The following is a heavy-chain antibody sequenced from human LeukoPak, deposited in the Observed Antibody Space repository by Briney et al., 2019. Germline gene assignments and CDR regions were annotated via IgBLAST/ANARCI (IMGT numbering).Heavy chain of an antibody. V-gene: IGHV3-30*18. J-gene: IGHJ5*02. Sequence: GGSLRLSCAASGFTFSSYGMHWVRQAPGKWLQRVAVILYDGSNKYYADSVNGRFTSSRDNSKNTLYLQMNSLRAEDTSVYYSAKVPRPLVWFGELLSWGQGTLVTVS. D-gene: IGHD3-10*01. CDR1: GFTFSSYG. CDR3: AKVPRPLVWFGELLS. CDR2: ILYDGSNK.